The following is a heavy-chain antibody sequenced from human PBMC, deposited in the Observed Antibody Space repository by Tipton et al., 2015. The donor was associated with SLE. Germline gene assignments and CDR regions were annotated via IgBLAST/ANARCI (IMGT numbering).Heavy chain of an antibody. D-gene: IGHD1-26*01. CDR3: ARPIYSGSSYFDY. Sequence: TLSLTCAVYGGSFSGYFWSWIRQLPDKGLEWIGEINHSGTTNCNPSLKSRVSISVDTSKNQFSLKLSSVTAADTAVYYCARPIYSGSSYFDYWGQGTLVTVSS. J-gene: IGHJ4*02. V-gene: IGHV4-34*01. CDR1: GGSFSGYF. CDR2: INHSGTT.